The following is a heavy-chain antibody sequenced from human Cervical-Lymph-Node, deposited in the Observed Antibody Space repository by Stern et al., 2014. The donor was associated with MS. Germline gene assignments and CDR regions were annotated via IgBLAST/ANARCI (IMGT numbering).Heavy chain of an antibody. V-gene: IGHV3-30-3*01. CDR2: VSYDGTQR. D-gene: IGHD3-10*01. CDR3: ARGGRGVGLEY. J-gene: IGHJ4*02. Sequence: VQLVESGGGVVQPGRSLGLACVASGFTFSTYAMHWVCQAPGKGLEWVAFVSYDGTQRNSTDSVKARFTISRDNSKNTLYLHMNSLRDEDTAVYFCARGGRGVGLEYWGQGALVTVSS. CDR1: GFTFSTYA.